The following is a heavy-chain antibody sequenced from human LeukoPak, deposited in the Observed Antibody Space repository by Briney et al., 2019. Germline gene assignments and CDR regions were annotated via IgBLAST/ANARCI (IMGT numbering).Heavy chain of an antibody. Sequence: SVKVSCKASGGTLSSYAISWVRQAPGQGLEWMGRIIPILGIANYAQKFQGRVTITADKSTSTAYMELSSLRSEDTAVYYCARDSDEAVAAGWGQGTLVTVSS. CDR1: GGTLSSYA. CDR3: ARDSDEAVAAG. J-gene: IGHJ4*02. D-gene: IGHD6-19*01. V-gene: IGHV1-69*04. CDR2: IIPILGIA.